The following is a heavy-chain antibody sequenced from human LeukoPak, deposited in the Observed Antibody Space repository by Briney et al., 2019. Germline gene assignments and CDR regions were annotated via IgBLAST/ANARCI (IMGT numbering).Heavy chain of an antibody. V-gene: IGHV1-69*04. D-gene: IGHD2-15*01. J-gene: IGHJ5*02. Sequence: ASVKVSCKASGGTFSSYAISWVRQAPGQGLEWMGRIIPILGIANYAQKFQGRVTITADKSTSTAYMELSSLRSEDTAVYYCARNIVVVVAATFREEWFDPWGQGTLVTVSS. CDR2: IIPILGIA. CDR1: GGTFSSYA. CDR3: ARNIVVVVAATFREEWFDP.